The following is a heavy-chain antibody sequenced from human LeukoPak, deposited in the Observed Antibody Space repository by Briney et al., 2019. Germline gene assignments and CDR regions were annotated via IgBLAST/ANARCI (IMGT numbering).Heavy chain of an antibody. CDR3: ARALPSPLYSGSYADAFDI. Sequence: GGSLRLSCAASGFTFSSYSMNWVRQAPGKGLEWVSSISSSSSYIYYADSVKGRFAISRDNAKNSLYLQMNSLRAEDTAVYYCARALPSPLYSGSYADAFDIWGQGTMVTVSS. J-gene: IGHJ3*02. CDR1: GFTFSSYS. D-gene: IGHD1-26*01. CDR2: ISSSSSYI. V-gene: IGHV3-21*01.